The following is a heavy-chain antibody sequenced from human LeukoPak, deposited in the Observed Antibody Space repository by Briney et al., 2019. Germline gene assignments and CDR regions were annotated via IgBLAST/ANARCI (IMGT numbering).Heavy chain of an antibody. V-gene: IGHV3-7*05. CDR1: GLSFNTYW. CDR2: INQDGSEK. D-gene: IGHD5-12*01. CDR3: GRGPGYRSDY. J-gene: IGHJ4*02. Sequence: GGSLRLSCAASGLSFNTYWITWVRQAPGEGLEWVANINQDGSEKNYVGSVKGRFTISRDSAKKSLYLQMNSLRAEDTAVYYCGRGPGYRSDYWGQGTLVTVSS.